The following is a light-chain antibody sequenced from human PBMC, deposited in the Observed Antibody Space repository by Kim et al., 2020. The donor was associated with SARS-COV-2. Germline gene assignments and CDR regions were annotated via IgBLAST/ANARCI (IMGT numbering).Light chain of an antibody. Sequence: KTVTSTCTRSGDNIAVNYVQWYQQRPGSSPITVIYEDNQSPSRVPDRFSGSIDSSSNSASLTISGLKTDDEADYYCQSYDGNRGVFGGGTELTV. J-gene: IGLJ3*02. CDR1: GDNIAVNY. CDR3: QSYDGNRGV. V-gene: IGLV6-57*01. CDR2: EDN.